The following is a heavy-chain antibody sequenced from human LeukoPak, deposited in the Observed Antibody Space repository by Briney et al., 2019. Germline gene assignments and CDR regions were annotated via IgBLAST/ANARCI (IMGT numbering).Heavy chain of an antibody. CDR2: IYYSGST. Sequence: PSETLSLTCTVSGGSISSYYWSWIRQPPGKGLEWIGYIYYSGSTNYNPSLKSRVTISVDTSKNQFSLKLSSVTAADTAVYYCARGGSRKDIVVVPAAIPHWFDPWGQGTLVTVSS. D-gene: IGHD2-2*02. CDR3: ARGGSRKDIVVVPAAIPHWFDP. J-gene: IGHJ5*02. CDR1: GGSISSYY. V-gene: IGHV4-59*12.